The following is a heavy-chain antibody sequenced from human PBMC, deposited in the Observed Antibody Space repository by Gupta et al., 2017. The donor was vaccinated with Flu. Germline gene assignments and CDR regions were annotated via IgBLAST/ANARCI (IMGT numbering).Heavy chain of an antibody. D-gene: IGHD1-26*01. J-gene: IGHJ6*02. CDR2: INHSGST. CDR3: ASLGGSYYYYGMDV. V-gene: IGHV4-34*01. Sequence: QVQLQQWGAGLLKPSETLSLTCAVYGGSFSGYYWSWIRQPPGKGLEWIGEINHSGSTNYNPSLKSRVTISVDTSKNQFSLKLSSVTAADTAVYYCASLGGSYYYYGMDVWGQGTTVTVSS. CDR1: GGSFSGYY.